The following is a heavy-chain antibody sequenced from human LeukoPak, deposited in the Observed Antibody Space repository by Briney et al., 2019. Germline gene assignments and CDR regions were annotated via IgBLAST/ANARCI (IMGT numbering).Heavy chain of an antibody. CDR3: ARDASLVATITYFDY. D-gene: IGHD5-12*01. CDR2: INPNSGGT. CDR1: GYTFTGYY. V-gene: IGHV1-2*02. J-gene: IGHJ4*02. Sequence: ASVKVSCKASGYTFTGYYMHWVRQAPGQGLEWMGWINPNSGGTNYAQKFQGRVTMTRDTSISTAYMELSRLRSDDTAMYYCARDASLVATITYFDYWGQGTLVTVSS.